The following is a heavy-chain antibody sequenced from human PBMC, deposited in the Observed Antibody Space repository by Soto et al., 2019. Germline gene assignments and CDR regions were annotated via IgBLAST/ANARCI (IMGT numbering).Heavy chain of an antibody. Sequence: SEKLSHTYSVSGASVAGGSYYWSWVRQPPGKGLEWIGYIPSRGRPFYNPSLTSRGTISADTSKNQLSLQLTSVTAADTAVYYCARDTYSGYDFGLWCQCTLVT. V-gene: IGHV4-30-4*01. CDR3: ARDTYSGYDFGL. J-gene: IGHJ5*02. CDR1: GASVAGGSYY. CDR2: IPSRGRP. D-gene: IGHD5-12*01.